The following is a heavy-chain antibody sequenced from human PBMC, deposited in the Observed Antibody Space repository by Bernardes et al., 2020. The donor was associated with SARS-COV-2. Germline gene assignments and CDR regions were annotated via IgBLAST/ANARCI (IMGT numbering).Heavy chain of an antibody. Sequence: GGSLRLSCAASGFTFSSYGMHWVRQAPGKGLEWVAVIWYDGSNKYYADSVKGRFTISRDNSKNTLYLQMNSLRAEDTAVYYCAGDYYLMPFDPWGQGTLVTVSS. V-gene: IGHV3-33*01. CDR3: AGDYYLMPFDP. CDR2: IWYDGSNK. J-gene: IGHJ5*02. CDR1: GFTFSSYG. D-gene: IGHD3-22*01.